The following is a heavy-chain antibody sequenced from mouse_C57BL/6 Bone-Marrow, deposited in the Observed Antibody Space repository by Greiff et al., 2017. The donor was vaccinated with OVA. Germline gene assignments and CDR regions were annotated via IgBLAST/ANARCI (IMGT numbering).Heavy chain of an antibody. D-gene: IGHD2-3*01. J-gene: IGHJ1*03. Sequence: VMLVESGPGLVQPSQSLSITCTVSGFSLTSYGVHWVRQSPGKGLEWLGVIWSGGSTDYNAAFISRLSISKDNSKSQVFFKMNSLQADDTAIYYCARKLDGYYWYFDVWGTGTTVTVSS. V-gene: IGHV2-2*01. CDR3: ARKLDGYYWYFDV. CDR1: GFSLTSYG. CDR2: IWSGGST.